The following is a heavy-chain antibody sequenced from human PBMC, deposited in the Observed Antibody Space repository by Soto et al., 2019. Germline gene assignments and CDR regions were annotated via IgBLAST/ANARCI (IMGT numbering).Heavy chain of an antibody. D-gene: IGHD2-21*02. CDR1: GGTFNSYA. CDR3: ARGGGNSVYYYYGMDV. Sequence: SVKVSCKASGGTFNSYAISWVRQAPGQGLEWMGGIIPIFGTANYAQKFQGRVTITADESTSTAYMELSSLRSEDTAVYYCARGGGNSVYYYYGMDVWGQGTTVTVSS. J-gene: IGHJ6*02. CDR2: IIPIFGTA. V-gene: IGHV1-69*13.